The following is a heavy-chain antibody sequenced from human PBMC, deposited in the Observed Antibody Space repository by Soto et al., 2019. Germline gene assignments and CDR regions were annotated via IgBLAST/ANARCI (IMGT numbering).Heavy chain of an antibody. CDR3: ARADRTLVTSYGLDV. CDR2: IYYSGTT. V-gene: IGHV4-30-4*01. CDR1: GGSISSADFF. Sequence: LSLTFTVSGGSISSADFFWTWLRQPPGKGLEWLGYIYYSGTTYYNPSLKGRRIISIDPSRNQFSLSLNSVTAADTAVYYCARADRTLVTSYGLDVWGQGTTVTVSS. D-gene: IGHD2-21*02. J-gene: IGHJ6*02.